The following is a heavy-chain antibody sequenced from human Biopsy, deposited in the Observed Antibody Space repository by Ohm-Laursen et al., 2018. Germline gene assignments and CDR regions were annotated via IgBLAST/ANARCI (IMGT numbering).Heavy chain of an antibody. CDR1: GYTLTELS. J-gene: IGHJ4*02. D-gene: IGHD1-1*01. V-gene: IGHV1-24*01. CDR2: FAPENGKT. CDR3: AADINVWNVNY. Sequence: ASVKVSCKVSGYTLTELSMHWVRQAPGRGLEWMGGFAPENGKTICAQKFQGRVTMTEDTSTDTAYMELSSLRSEDTAVYYCAADINVWNVNYWGQGTQVTVSS.